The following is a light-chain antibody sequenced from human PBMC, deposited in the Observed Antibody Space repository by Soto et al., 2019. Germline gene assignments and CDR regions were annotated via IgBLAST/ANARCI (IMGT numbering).Light chain of an antibody. J-gene: IGKJ4*01. CDR3: QKYNSAPLT. CDR2: FAF. V-gene: IGKV1-12*01. CDR1: QDINSR. Sequence: DIQMTQSPSSVSASVGDRVTITCRASQDINSRLAWYQQKPGEAPKLLIYFAFNLESGVPSRFIGSGSGKDFTLTITSLQPEDVAAYYCQKYNSAPLTFGGGTKVDXK.